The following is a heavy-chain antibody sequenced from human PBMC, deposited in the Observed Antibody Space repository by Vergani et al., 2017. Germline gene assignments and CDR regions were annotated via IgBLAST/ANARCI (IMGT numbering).Heavy chain of an antibody. CDR2: VFHSGST. J-gene: IGHJ5*02. CDR3: ARSLGYNWFDP. Sequence: QVQLQESGPGLVKPSETLSLSCIISGGSISTFYWSWIRQPPGKGLEWIGYVFHSGSTNYSPSLKSRVTISLDTSKSQFSLRLTSVTAADTAVYYCARSLGYNWFDPWGQGTLVTVSS. D-gene: IGHD6-13*01. CDR1: GGSISTFY. V-gene: IGHV4-59*01.